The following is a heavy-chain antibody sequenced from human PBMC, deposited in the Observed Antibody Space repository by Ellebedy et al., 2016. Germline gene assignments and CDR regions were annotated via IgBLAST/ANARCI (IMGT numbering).Heavy chain of an antibody. Sequence: SETLSLTCTVSGGSITSSSYYWGWIRQPPGKGLEWIGLIYYSGSAYYNPSLKSRVIISVDTSKNQFSLKLSSVTAADTAVYYCARHLGEQLVPYYFYYGLDVWGQGTAVIVSS. V-gene: IGHV4-39*01. CDR2: IYYSGSA. J-gene: IGHJ6*02. CDR1: GGSITSSSYY. CDR3: ARHLGEQLVPYYFYYGLDV. D-gene: IGHD6-6*01.